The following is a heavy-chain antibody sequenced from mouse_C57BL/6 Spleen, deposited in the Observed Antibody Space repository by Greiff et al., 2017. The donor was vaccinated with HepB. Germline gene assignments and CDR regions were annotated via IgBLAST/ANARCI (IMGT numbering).Heavy chain of an antibody. Sequence: QVQLQQPGAELVMPGASVKLSCKASGYTFTSYWMHWVKQRPGQGLEWIGEIDPSDSYTNYNQKFKGKSTLTVDKSSSTAYMQLSSLTSADSAVYYCARGGYDYGDYWGQGTTLTVSS. D-gene: IGHD2-4*01. CDR1: GYTFTSYW. J-gene: IGHJ2*01. CDR2: IDPSDSYT. V-gene: IGHV1-69*01. CDR3: ARGGYDYGDY.